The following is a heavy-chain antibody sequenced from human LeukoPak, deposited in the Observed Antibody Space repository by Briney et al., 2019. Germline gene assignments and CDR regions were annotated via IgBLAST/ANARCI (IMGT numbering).Heavy chain of an antibody. V-gene: IGHV3-64*02. J-gene: IGHJ4*02. CDR2: ISSEGGST. D-gene: IGHD6-6*01. Sequence: GGSLRLSCAASGFTFSSYAMHWVRQAPGKGLQYVSAISSEGGSTYYADSVKGRFTISRDNSKNTLYLQMNSLRAEDTAVYYCAKDATYSSSPDWGQGTLVTVSS. CDR3: AKDATYSSSPD. CDR1: GFTFSSYA.